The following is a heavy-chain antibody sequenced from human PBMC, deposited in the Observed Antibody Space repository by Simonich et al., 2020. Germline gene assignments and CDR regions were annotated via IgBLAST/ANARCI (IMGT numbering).Heavy chain of an antibody. CDR3: ARHDRWLQFYFDY. D-gene: IGHD5-12*01. CDR2: IYYSGGT. Sequence: QVQLQESGPGLVKPSETLSLTCTVSGGSISSYYWSWIRQHPGKGLGWIGYIYYSGGTNYTPSLKSRVTISVDTSKNQFSLKLSSVTAADTAVYYCARHDRWLQFYFDYWGQGTLVTVSS. V-gene: IGHV4-59*08. CDR1: GGSISSYY. J-gene: IGHJ4*02.